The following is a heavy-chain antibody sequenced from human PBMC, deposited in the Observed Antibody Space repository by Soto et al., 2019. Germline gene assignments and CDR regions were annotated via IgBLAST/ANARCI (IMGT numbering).Heavy chain of an antibody. CDR1: GGSISNYY. CDR2: IYDSGIT. D-gene: IGHD3-9*01. J-gene: IGHJ4*02. V-gene: IGHV4-59*08. Sequence: QVQLQESGPRLVKPSETLSLTCTVSGGSISNYYWSWIRQPPGKGLEWIAYIYDSGITNYNPSLKGRVTISVDTSKNQFSLMLSSVTAADTAVYHCARGVRYYDYWGQGTLFTVSS. CDR3: ARGVRYYDY.